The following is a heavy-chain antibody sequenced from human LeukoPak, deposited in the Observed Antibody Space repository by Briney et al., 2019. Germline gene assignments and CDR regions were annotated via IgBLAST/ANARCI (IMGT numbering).Heavy chain of an antibody. D-gene: IGHD3-16*02. CDR3: ARDYFNFLVIPNWFDP. V-gene: IGHV1-18*01. Sequence: GASVKVSCKASGGTFRSYAISWVRQAPGQGLEWMGWISTDNGYTNYGQNLQGRLTMTTDTSTSTAYMELRSLKSDDTAVYYCARDYFNFLVIPNWFDPWGQGTLVTVSS. CDR1: GGTFRSYA. J-gene: IGHJ5*02. CDR2: ISTDNGYT.